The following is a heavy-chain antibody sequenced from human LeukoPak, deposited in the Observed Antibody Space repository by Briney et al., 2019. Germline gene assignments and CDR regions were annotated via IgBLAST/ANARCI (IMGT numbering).Heavy chain of an antibody. D-gene: IGHD3-3*01. Sequence: GGSLRLSCAASGFTFSSYWMSWVRQAPGKGLEWVANTKQDGSEKYYVDSVKGRFTISRDNAKNSLYLQMNSLRAEDTAVYYCARVILEWLLPYYYYYMDVWGKGTTVTVSS. CDR1: GFTFSSYW. V-gene: IGHV3-7*01. J-gene: IGHJ6*03. CDR3: ARVILEWLLPYYYYYMDV. CDR2: TKQDGSEK.